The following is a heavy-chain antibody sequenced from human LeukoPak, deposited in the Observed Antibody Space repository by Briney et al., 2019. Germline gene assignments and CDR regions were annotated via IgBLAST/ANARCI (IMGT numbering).Heavy chain of an antibody. CDR3: ARHVYGEGMVV. V-gene: IGHV4-59*08. CDR2: IHSSEGS. CDR1: GGSLNGYY. D-gene: IGHD4-17*01. J-gene: IGHJ6*04. Sequence: PSETLSLTCTVSGGSLNGYYWGWIRQPPGKGLECIAYIHSSEGSAHNASLRSRLTISLDTSKNQFSLTLSSVTPADTAVYYCARHVYGEGMVVWGKGTTVTVSS.